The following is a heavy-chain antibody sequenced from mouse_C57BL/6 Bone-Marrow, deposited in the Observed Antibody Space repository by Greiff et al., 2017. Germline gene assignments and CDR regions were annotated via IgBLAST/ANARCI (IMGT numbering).Heavy chain of an antibody. V-gene: IGHV14-4*01. J-gene: IGHJ4*01. D-gene: IGHD1-1*01. CDR3: TTVVADAMDY. CDR1: GFNIKDDY. CDR2: IDPENGDT. Sequence: VQLQQSGAELVRPGASVKLSCTASGFNIKDDYMHWVKQRPEQGLEWIGWIDPENGDTEYASKVQGKATITADTSSNTAYLQLSSLTSEDTAVYYCTTVVADAMDYWGQGTSVTVSS.